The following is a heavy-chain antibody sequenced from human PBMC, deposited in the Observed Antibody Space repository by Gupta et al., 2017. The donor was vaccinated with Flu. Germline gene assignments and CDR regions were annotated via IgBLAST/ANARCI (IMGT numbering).Heavy chain of an antibody. CDR2: ISSSSRYI. CDR1: GFTISSYS. D-gene: IGHD3-10*01. Sequence: EVQLVESGGGLVKPGGSLRLSCAASGFTISSYSMNWVRQAPGRGLEWVASISSSSRYIYYEDSVKGRFTISRDDAKNSLYLQMDSLRAEDTAVYYCARDHGARSGRMSMVWGVLGAWGQGTLVTVSS. V-gene: IGHV3-21*01. J-gene: IGHJ5*02. CDR3: ARDHGARSGRMSMVWGVLGA.